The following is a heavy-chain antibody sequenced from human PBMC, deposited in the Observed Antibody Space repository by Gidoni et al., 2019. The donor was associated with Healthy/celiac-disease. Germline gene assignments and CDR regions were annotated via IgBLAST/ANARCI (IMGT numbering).Heavy chain of an antibody. D-gene: IGHD5-12*01. CDR1: GGSISSYY. Sequence: QVQLQESGPGRGKPSETRSLTRTGSGGSISSYYWSWIRQPPGKGLEWIGYIYYSGSTNYNPSRKSRVTISVDTSKTQFSLKLSSVTAADTAVYYCARQRGVDYYGMDVWGQGTTVTVSS. CDR2: IYYSGST. J-gene: IGHJ6*02. CDR3: ARQRGVDYYGMDV. V-gene: IGHV4-59*08.